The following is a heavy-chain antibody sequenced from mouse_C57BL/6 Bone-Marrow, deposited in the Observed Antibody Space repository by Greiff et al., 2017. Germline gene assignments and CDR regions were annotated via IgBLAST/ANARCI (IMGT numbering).Heavy chain of an antibody. Sequence: VQLQQSGPELVKPGAPVKISCRASVYSFTDYNMHWVKQSNGKSLEWIGVINPNYGTTSYNQKFKGKATLTVDQSSSTAYMHLNSLTSEDSAVYYCARGGTGNFDYWGQDTTLTVSS. CDR3: ARGGTGNFDY. CDR2: INPNYGTT. J-gene: IGHJ2*01. CDR1: VYSFTDYN. V-gene: IGHV1-39*01. D-gene: IGHD2-14*01.